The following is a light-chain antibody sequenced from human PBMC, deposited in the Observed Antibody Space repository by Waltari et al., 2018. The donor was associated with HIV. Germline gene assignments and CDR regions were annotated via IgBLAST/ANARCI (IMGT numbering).Light chain of an antibody. CDR3: QAWDSGTGV. V-gene: IGLV3-1*01. J-gene: IGLJ1*01. CDR1: KLDEKS. CDR2: QDD. Sequence: SYELTQPPSVSVSPGQAATITCSGAKLDEKSVGWYQKTPGRSPVLVIYQDDKRLSGIPDRFSGSNSGNTATLTISGTQTMDEADYYCQAWDSGTGVFGTGTTVTVL.